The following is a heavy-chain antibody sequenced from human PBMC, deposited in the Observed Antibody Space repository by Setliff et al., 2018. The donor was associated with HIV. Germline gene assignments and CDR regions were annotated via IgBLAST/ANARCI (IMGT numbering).Heavy chain of an antibody. CDR3: ARGIFTGYKSTWYGVFDI. J-gene: IGHJ3*02. D-gene: IGHD6-13*01. V-gene: IGHV1-8*01. CDR2: MNPNSGNT. Sequence: GASVKVSCKASGHTFNNYDIHWVRRAAGQGLEWMGWMNPNSGNTGYAQKFQGRVTMTRNTSISTAYMELSSLRSEDTAVYYCARGIFTGYKSTWYGVFDIWGQGTMVTVSS. CDR1: GHTFNNYD.